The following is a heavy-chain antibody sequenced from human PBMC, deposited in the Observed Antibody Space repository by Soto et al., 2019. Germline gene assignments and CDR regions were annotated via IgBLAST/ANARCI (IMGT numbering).Heavy chain of an antibody. CDR3: ARAERGYSYGYV. D-gene: IGHD5-18*01. J-gene: IGHJ4*02. V-gene: IGHV3-7*05. Sequence: VQLVESGGGLVQPGGSLRLSCAASGFAFSSYWMSWVRQVPGKGLEWVANIKQDGSDKYYVDSVKGRFTISRDNAENSLYLQMNSLRAEDTAVYYCARAERGYSYGYVWGQGTLVTVSS. CDR1: GFAFSSYW. CDR2: IKQDGSDK.